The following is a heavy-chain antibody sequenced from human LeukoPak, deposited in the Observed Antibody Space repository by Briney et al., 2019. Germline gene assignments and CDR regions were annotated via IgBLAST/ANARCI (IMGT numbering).Heavy chain of an antibody. CDR2: ISNNGGYT. CDR1: GFTFSSSA. V-gene: IGHV3-23*01. CDR3: AKDRRSGSYFDY. Sequence: SGGSLRLSCAASGFTFSSSAMSWVRQAPGKGLEWVSAISNNGGYTYYADSVQGRFTISRDNSKNTLYLQMNSLRAEDTAVYYCAKDRRSGSYFDYWGQGTLVTVSS. D-gene: IGHD1-26*01. J-gene: IGHJ4*02.